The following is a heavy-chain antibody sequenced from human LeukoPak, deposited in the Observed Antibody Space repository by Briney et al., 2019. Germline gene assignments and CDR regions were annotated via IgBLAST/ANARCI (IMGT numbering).Heavy chain of an antibody. CDR1: GFTFSNYA. D-gene: IGHD6-6*01. CDR3: AKYRDYSSSAALDY. CDR2: ISGSAVST. Sequence: GGSLRLSCTASGFTFSNYAMSWVRQAPGKGLEWVSAISGSAVSTYSTDSVKGRFTISRDNSKHTLYLQMNSLKAEDTAVYYCAKYRDYSSSAALDYWGQGSLVTVSS. J-gene: IGHJ4*02. V-gene: IGHV3-23*01.